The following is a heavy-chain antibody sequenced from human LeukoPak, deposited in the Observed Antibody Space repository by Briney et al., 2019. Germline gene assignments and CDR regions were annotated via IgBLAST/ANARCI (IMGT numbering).Heavy chain of an antibody. V-gene: IGHV3-48*01. D-gene: IGHD6-13*01. Sequence: PGGSLRLSCAASGFTFSSYSMNWVRQAPGKGLEWVSYISSSSSTIYYADSVKGRFTISRDNAKNTLYLQMNSLRAEDTAVYYCAREVNFLAAAGRKYNWFDPWGQGTLVTVSS. CDR3: AREVNFLAAAGRKYNWFDP. CDR1: GFTFSSYS. J-gene: IGHJ5*02. CDR2: ISSSSSTI.